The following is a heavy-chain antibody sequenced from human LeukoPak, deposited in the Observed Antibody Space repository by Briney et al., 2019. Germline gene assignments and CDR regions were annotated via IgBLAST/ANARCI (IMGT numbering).Heavy chain of an antibody. CDR3: ARTYSNSPGPNDY. CDR2: FYSGGNT. CDR1: GFSVTTYY. V-gene: IGHV3-53*01. Sequence: GASLRLSCAASGFSVTTYYMSWVRQAPGKGLEWVSVFYSGGNTYYADSVKGRFTISRDKSKNTLHLQMNSLRADDTAVYYCARTYSNSPGPNDYWGRGTLVTVSS. D-gene: IGHD6-6*01. J-gene: IGHJ4*02.